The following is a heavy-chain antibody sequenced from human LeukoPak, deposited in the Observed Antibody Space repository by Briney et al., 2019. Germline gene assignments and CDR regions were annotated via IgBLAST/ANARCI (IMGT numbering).Heavy chain of an antibody. Sequence: RASVKVSCKASGYTFTSYAMNWVRQAPGQGLEWMGWINTNTGNPTYAQGFTGRFVFSLDTSVSMAYLQISSLKAEDTAVYYCARESPDMVRGGQTSWGQGTLVTVSS. CDR1: GYTFTSYA. D-gene: IGHD3-10*01. J-gene: IGHJ5*02. V-gene: IGHV7-4-1*04. CDR2: INTNTGNP. CDR3: ARESPDMVRGGQTS.